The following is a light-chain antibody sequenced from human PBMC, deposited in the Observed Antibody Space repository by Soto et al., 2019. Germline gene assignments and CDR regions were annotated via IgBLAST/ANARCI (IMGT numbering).Light chain of an antibody. CDR2: DAS. J-gene: IGKJ5*01. CDR3: QQFNNYPQGIT. Sequence: AIQLTQSPSSLSASVGDRVTITCRASQGISSALAWHQQKSGKPPKLLIYDASTLESGVPSRFSASGSGTEFTLTISSLQPEDFATYYCQQFNNYPQGITFGQGTRLEIK. V-gene: IGKV1D-13*01. CDR1: QGISSA.